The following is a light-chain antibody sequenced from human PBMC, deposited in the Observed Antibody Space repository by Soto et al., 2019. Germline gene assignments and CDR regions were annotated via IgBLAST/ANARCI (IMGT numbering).Light chain of an antibody. V-gene: IGKV3-15*01. CDR1: ESISRN. J-gene: IGKJ1*01. Sequence: EIVMTQSPATLSVSPGESATLSCRASESISRNLAWYQQKPGQAPRLLVYGASTRASGVAARFSGGGSGTDFTLTISSLQSEDFAIYHCQQYHNWPPAWTFGQGTKGDIK. CDR3: QQYHNWPPAWT. CDR2: GAS.